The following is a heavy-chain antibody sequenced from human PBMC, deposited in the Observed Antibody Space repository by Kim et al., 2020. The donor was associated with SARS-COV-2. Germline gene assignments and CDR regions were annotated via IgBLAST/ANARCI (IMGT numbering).Heavy chain of an antibody. D-gene: IGHD1-1*01. J-gene: IGHJ6*02. CDR3: TTGAWTTPYYYYGMDV. Sequence: VKGRFTISRDDSKNTLDLQMNSLKTEDTAVYYCTTGAWTTPYYYYGMDVWGQGTTVTVSS. V-gene: IGHV3-15*01.